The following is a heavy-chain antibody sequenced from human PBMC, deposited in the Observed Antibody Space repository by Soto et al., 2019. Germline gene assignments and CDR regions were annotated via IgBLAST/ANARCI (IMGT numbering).Heavy chain of an antibody. D-gene: IGHD1-26*01. CDR2: IKGESDGGAT. CDR3: TKGSRY. CDR1: GFAFNDAW. Sequence: GGSLRLSCAASGFAFNDAWMSWVRQGPGKGLEWVGRIKGESDGGATQYAGPTKGRFTISRDDSKSTIYLQMNSLKMDDTAVYFCTKGSRYWGRGTQVTVSS. J-gene: IGHJ4*02. V-gene: IGHV3-15*06.